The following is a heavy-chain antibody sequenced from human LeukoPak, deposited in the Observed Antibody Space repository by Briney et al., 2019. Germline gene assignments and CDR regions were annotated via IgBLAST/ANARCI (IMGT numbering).Heavy chain of an antibody. CDR2: IRSSGGAT. Sequence: PGGSLRLSCTASGYTFSGYAMTWVRQAPGKGLEWVSTIRSSGGATYYADSMKGRFTTSRDNSKNTLYLQMNSLRAEDTAVYYCAKGLGYCSGDTCYYYFDNWGQGTLVTVSS. J-gene: IGHJ4*02. D-gene: IGHD2-15*01. CDR1: GYTFSGYA. V-gene: IGHV3-23*01. CDR3: AKGLGYCSGDTCYYYFDN.